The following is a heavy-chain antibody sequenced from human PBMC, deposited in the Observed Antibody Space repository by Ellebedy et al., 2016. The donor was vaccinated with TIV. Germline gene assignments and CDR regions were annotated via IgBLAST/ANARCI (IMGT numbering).Heavy chain of an antibody. V-gene: IGHV3-48*04. J-gene: IGHJ4*02. CDR1: GFTFSSSS. D-gene: IGHD6-19*01. Sequence: GESLKISCAASGFTFSSSSMNWVRQAPGKGLEWVSYISNSRSTIYYADALKGRFTISRDNATNSLYLQMNSMRAEDTAVYYCARAGSGWYEFDNWGQGTLVTVSS. CDR2: ISNSRSTI. CDR3: ARAGSGWYEFDN.